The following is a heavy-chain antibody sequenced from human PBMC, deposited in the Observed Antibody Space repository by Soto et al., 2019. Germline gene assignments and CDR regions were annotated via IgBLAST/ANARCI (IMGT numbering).Heavy chain of an antibody. CDR2: IYYSGST. CDR1: GGSISSSSYY. J-gene: IGHJ4*02. D-gene: IGHD5-12*01. Sequence: PSETLSLTCTVSGGSISSSSYYWGWIRQPPGKGLEWIGSIYYSGSTYYNPSLKSRVTISVDTSKNQFSLKLSSVTAADTAVYYCARLIVATSFYIGYWGQGTLVTVSS. V-gene: IGHV4-39*01. CDR3: ARLIVATSFYIGY.